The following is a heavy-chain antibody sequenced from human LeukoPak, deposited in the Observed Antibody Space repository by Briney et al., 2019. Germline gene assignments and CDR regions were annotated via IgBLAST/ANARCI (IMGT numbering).Heavy chain of an antibody. CDR2: IYYSGST. Sequence: SETLSLTCTVSGGSISSYYWSWIRQPPGKGLEWIGYIYYSGSTNYNPSLKSRVTISVDTSKNQFSLKLSSVTAADTAVYYCARHRYSYGAYYFDYWGRGTLVTVSS. J-gene: IGHJ4*02. CDR1: GGSISSYY. D-gene: IGHD5-18*01. V-gene: IGHV4-59*08. CDR3: ARHRYSYGAYYFDY.